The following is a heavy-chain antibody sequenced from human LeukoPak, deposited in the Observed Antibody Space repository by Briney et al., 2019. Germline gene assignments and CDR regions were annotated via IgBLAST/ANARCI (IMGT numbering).Heavy chain of an antibody. CDR2: ISGSGGTT. CDR3: ARGADGVSSNSRGWFDP. CDR1: GFTFSSFG. Sequence: GGSLRLSCAASGFTFSSFGMRWVRQAPGKGLEWVSAISGSGGTTYYADSVKGRFTISRDNSKNTLYLQMNSLRAEDTAVYSCARGADGVSSNSRGWFDPWGQGTLVTVSS. J-gene: IGHJ5*02. D-gene: IGHD2-15*01. V-gene: IGHV3-23*01.